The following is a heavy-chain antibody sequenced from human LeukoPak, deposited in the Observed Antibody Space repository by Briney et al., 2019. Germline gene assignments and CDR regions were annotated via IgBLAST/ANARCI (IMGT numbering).Heavy chain of an antibody. CDR1: GASISSYY. D-gene: IGHD3-10*01. CDR3: ARESLYYFDY. J-gene: IGHJ4*02. V-gene: IGHV4-59*08. CDR2: IYYSGST. Sequence: SETLSLTCTVSGASISSYYWSWIRQPPGKGLEWIGYIYYSGSTNYSPSLKSRVTISVDTSKNQFSLKLSSVTAADTAVYYCARESLYYFDYWGQGTLVTVSS.